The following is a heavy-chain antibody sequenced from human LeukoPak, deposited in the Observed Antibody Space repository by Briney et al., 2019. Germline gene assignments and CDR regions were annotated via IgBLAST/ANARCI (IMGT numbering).Heavy chain of an antibody. Sequence: GGSLRLSCAASGFTFFNSWMTWVRQAPGKGLEWVANINQDGSAKLYIDSVKGRFTTSRDNAKNSLYLQMNSLRAEDTAVYYCARGFLVLWGQGTLVTVSS. J-gene: IGHJ4*02. V-gene: IGHV3-7*01. D-gene: IGHD3-3*01. CDR2: INQDGSAK. CDR1: GFTFFNSW. CDR3: ARGFLVL.